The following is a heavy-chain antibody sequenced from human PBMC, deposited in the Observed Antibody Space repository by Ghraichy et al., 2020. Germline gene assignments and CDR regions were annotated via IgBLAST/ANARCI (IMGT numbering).Heavy chain of an antibody. CDR1: GGSISSGGYY. J-gene: IGHJ4*02. V-gene: IGHV4-31*03. CDR2: IYYSGST. Sequence: SETLSLTCTVSGGSISSGGYYWSWIRQHPGKGLEWTGYIYYSGSTYYNPSLKSRVTISVDTSKNQFSLKLSSVTAADTAVYYCARLGTRSGSYGGPDYWGQGTLVTVSS. D-gene: IGHD1-26*01. CDR3: ARLGTRSGSYGGPDY.